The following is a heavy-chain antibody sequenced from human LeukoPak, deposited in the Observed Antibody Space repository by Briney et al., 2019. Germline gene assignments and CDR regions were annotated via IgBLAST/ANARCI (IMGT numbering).Heavy chain of an antibody. V-gene: IGHV1-46*01. CDR1: GYTFTTYY. J-gene: IGHJ4*02. Sequence: ASVKVSCKASGYTFTTYYMHWVRQAPGQGLEWMGIINPNGGSTSYAQKFQGRVTMTRDMSTNTVYLELSSLRSDDTAVYFCTRGARRSASGDYFDYWGQGTLVTVSS. CDR2: INPNGGST. D-gene: IGHD6-25*01. CDR3: TRGARRSASGDYFDY.